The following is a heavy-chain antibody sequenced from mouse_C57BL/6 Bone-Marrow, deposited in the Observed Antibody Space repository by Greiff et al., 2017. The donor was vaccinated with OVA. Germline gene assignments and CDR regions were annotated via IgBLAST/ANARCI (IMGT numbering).Heavy chain of an antibody. CDR1: GYTFTSYW. CDR3: ASHRGPYYFDY. CDR2: IYPGSGST. J-gene: IGHJ2*01. Sequence: QVQLQQPGAELVTPGASVKMSCQASGYTFTSYWITWVKQRPGQGLEWRGDIYPGSGSTNYNEKFKSKATLTVDTSSSTAYMQLSSLTSEDSAVYYCASHRGPYYFDYWGQGTTLTVSS. V-gene: IGHV1-55*01.